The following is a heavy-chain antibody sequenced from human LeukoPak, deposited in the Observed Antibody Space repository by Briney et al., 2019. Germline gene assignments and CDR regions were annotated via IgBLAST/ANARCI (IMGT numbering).Heavy chain of an antibody. CDR2: IFSGGST. CDR1: GFTVSTNY. V-gene: IGHV3-66*01. CDR3: AREGRKYGSGSLYYFAY. D-gene: IGHD3-10*01. Sequence: PGGSLRLSCVASGFTVSTNYMNWVRQAPGKGLEWVSVIFSGGSTYYADSAKGRFTISRDNSKNTLYLQMNSLRAEDTAVYYCAREGRKYGSGSLYYFAYWGQGTLVTVSS. J-gene: IGHJ4*02.